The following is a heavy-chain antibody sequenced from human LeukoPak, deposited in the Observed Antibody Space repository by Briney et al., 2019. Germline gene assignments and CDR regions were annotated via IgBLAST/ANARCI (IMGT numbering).Heavy chain of an antibody. CDR1: GFTFSTYG. J-gene: IGHJ4*02. CDR2: ITNDGNYE. D-gene: IGHD7-27*01. Sequence: GGSLRLSCAASGFTFSTYGMHWVRQAPGKGLEWVAVITNDGNYEKYADAVRGRFTISRDNSKNTLYLQMNSLSAEDTAVYYCARDSITGDNSLGFWGRGTLVTVSS. V-gene: IGHV3-33*05. CDR3: ARDSITGDNSLGF.